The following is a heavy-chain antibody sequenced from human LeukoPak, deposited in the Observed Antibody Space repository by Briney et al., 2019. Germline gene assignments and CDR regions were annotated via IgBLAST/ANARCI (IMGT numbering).Heavy chain of an antibody. J-gene: IGHJ4*02. Sequence: PSETLSLTCTVTGGSISGYHWTWIRQPPGRGLEWIGYIYYSGTTNYNPSLESRLTISLDTSKNQFSLKLSSVTAADTAVYYCARLVAVTGNCDCFDYWGQGALVTVSS. CDR2: IYYSGTT. D-gene: IGHD6-19*01. CDR3: ARLVAVTGNCDCFDY. CDR1: GGSISGYH. V-gene: IGHV4-59*08.